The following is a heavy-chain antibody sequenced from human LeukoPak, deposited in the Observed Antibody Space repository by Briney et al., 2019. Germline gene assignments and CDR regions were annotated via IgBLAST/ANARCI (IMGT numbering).Heavy chain of an antibody. CDR3: ARTGAGYYYYYMDV. V-gene: IGHV4-38-2*02. Sequence: PSETLSLTCTVSGYSISSGYYWGWLRQPPGKGLEGIGTICRSGSTYSNPSLRGRVTISVDTSKNQFSLKLSSVTAADTAVYYCARTGAGYYYYYMDVWGKGTTVTVSS. J-gene: IGHJ6*03. CDR2: ICRSGST. CDR1: GYSISSGYY. D-gene: IGHD1-26*01.